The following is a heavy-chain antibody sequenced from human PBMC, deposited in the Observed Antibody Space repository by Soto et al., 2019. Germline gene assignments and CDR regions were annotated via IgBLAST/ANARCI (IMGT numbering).Heavy chain of an antibody. D-gene: IGHD3-10*01. CDR3: ARNLMNYYRLDY. CDR2: IYYSGST. Sequence: SQPKCVTYTVAGANIKNGGCCWSWIRQPPGKGLEWIGHIYYSGSTYYNPSLKSRAGISVDSSKSQVSLKLTSVTAADTVVYFCARNLMNYYRLDYWGQGALVTGSS. CDR1: GANIKNGGCC. J-gene: IGHJ4*02. V-gene: IGHV4-30-4*01.